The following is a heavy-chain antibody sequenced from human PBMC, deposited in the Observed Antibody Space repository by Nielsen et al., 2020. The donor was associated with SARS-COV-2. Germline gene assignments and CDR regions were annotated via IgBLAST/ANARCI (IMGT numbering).Heavy chain of an antibody. CDR3: ARAYYDILTGYYNEGGTHYGMDV. Sequence: GESLKISCAASGFTFSSYGMHWVRQAPGKGLEWVAVIWYDGSNKYYADSVKGRFTISRDNSKNTLYLQMNSLRAEDTAVYYCARAYYDILTGYYNEGGTHYGMDVWGQGTTVTVSS. CDR1: GFTFSSYG. V-gene: IGHV3-33*01. J-gene: IGHJ6*02. CDR2: IWYDGSNK. D-gene: IGHD3-9*01.